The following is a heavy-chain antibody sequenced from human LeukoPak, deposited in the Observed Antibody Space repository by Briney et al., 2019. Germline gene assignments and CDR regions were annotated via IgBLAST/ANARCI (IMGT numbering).Heavy chain of an antibody. CDR3: ARGAITYYYDSSGFIDY. CDR1: GYTFTGYY. D-gene: IGHD3-22*01. J-gene: IGHJ4*02. Sequence: ASVKVSCKASGYTFTGYYMHWVRQAPGQGLEWMGWISPNSGGINYAQKFQGRVTMTRDTSISTAYMELSRLRSDDTAVYYCARGAITYYYDSSGFIDYWGQGTLVTVSS. V-gene: IGHV1-2*02. CDR2: ISPNSGGI.